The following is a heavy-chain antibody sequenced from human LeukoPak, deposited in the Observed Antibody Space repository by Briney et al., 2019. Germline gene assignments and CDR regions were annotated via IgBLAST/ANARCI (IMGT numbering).Heavy chain of an antibody. CDR3: ARVGPYHCSGGSCYLSPGDYYNYYGMDV. V-gene: IGHV4-34*01. D-gene: IGHD2-15*01. J-gene: IGHJ6*02. CDR1: GGSFSGYY. Sequence: SETLSLTCAVYGGSFSGYYWSWIRQPPGKGLEWIGEINHSGSTNYNPSLKSRVTISVDTSKNQFSLKLSSVTAADTAVYYCARVGPYHCSGGSCYLSPGDYYNYYGMDVWGQGTTVTVSS. CDR2: INHSGST.